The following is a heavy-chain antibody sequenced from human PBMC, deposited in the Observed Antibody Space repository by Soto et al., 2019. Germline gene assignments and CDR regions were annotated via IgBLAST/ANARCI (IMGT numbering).Heavy chain of an antibody. V-gene: IGHV4-59*08. J-gene: IGHJ6*02. CDR2: IHYSGST. CDR3: ARQDSSSWYWVYGMDV. Sequence: PSETLSLTCTVSGRSISSYYWSWIRQPPGKGLEWIGYIHYSGSTKYNPSLKSRVTISVDTSKNQFSLKLSSVTASDTAVYYCARQDSSSWYWVYGMDVWGQGTTVT. D-gene: IGHD6-13*01. CDR1: GRSISSYY.